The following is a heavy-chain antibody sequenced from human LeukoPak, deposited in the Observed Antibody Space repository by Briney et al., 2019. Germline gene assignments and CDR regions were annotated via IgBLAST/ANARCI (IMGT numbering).Heavy chain of an antibody. J-gene: IGHJ6*03. CDR3: ARATEWELRDYYYYYMDV. CDR1: GGSISSYY. Sequence: SETLSLTCTVSGGSISSYYWSWIRQPAGKGLEWIGRIHTTGSTNYNPSLKSRVTISVDTSKNQFSLKLSSVTAADTAVYYCARATEWELRDYYYYYMDVWGKGTTVTISS. CDR2: IHTTGST. D-gene: IGHD1-26*01. V-gene: IGHV4-4*07.